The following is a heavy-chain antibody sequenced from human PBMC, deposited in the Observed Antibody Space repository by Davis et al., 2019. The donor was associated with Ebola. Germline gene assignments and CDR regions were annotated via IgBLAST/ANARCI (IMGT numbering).Heavy chain of an antibody. CDR1: GGSISSNSYY. D-gene: IGHD6-6*01. J-gene: IGHJ6*02. CDR3: ARLGAAHRDYYYAFDV. V-gene: IGHV4-39*07. Sequence: MPSETLSLTCAVSGGSISSNSYYWGWVRQPPGKGLEWIGSIRHTGRTYYNPALKSRVTISKDTSKNQFSLRLTSLTAADTAVYFCARLGAAHRDYYYAFDVWGQGTPVTVSS. CDR2: IRHTGRT.